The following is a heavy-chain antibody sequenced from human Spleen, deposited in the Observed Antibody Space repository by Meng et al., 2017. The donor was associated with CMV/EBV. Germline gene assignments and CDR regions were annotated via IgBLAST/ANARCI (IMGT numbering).Heavy chain of an antibody. CDR3: ARDIYFIGISVQTGSSDY. Sequence: TFSSYSMNWVRQAAGRGLEWVSSISTSGDYIFYADSVKSRFTISRDNAKNSMYLQMNSLRGEDTAVYYCARDIYFIGISVQTGSSDYWGQGTLVTVSS. CDR2: ISTSGDYI. CDR1: TFSSYS. J-gene: IGHJ4*02. V-gene: IGHV3-21*01. D-gene: IGHD1-26*01.